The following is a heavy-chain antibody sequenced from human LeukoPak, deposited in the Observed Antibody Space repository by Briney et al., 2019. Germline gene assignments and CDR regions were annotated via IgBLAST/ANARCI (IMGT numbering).Heavy chain of an antibody. CDR1: GFTFSSYA. Sequence: GGSLRLSCAASGFTFSSYAMSWVRQAPGKGLEWVSAISGSGGSTYYADSVKGRFTISRDNSKNTLYLQMNSLRAEDTAVYYCAKVPSLYSSGWYYNWFDPWGQGTLVTVSS. V-gene: IGHV3-23*01. J-gene: IGHJ5*02. CDR2: ISGSGGST. CDR3: AKVPSLYSSGWYYNWFDP. D-gene: IGHD6-19*01.